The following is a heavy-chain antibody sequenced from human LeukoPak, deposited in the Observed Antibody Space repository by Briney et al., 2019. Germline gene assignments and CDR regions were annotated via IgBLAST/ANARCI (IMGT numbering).Heavy chain of an antibody. D-gene: IGHD2-21*01. V-gene: IGHV1-2*02. Sequence: ASVKVSCKASGYTFTGYYMHWVRQDPGQGLEWMGWINPNSGGTNYAQKFQGRVPMTRDTSISTAYMELSRLRSDDTAVYYCARDNLGIDYWGQGTLVTVSS. CDR2: INPNSGGT. J-gene: IGHJ4*02. CDR3: ARDNLGIDY. CDR1: GYTFTGYY.